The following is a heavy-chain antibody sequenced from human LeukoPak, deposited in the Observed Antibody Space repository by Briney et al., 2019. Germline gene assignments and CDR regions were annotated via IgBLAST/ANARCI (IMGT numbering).Heavy chain of an antibody. CDR1: GGSVSSGSYY. D-gene: IGHD3-9*01. V-gene: IGHV4-61*01. CDR2: IYYSGST. Sequence: PSETLSLTCTVSGGSVSSGSYYWSWIRQPPGKGLEWIGYIYYSGSTNYNPSLKSRVTISVDTSKNQFSLKLSSVTAADTAVYYCARTLRYLDWLLLGIDYWGQGTLVTVSS. CDR3: ARTLRYLDWLLLGIDY. J-gene: IGHJ4*02.